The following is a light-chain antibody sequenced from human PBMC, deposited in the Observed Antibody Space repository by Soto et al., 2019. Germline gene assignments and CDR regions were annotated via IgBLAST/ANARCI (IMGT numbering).Light chain of an antibody. CDR2: GAS. V-gene: IGKV3-20*01. J-gene: IGKJ4*01. CDR1: QNVRNNF. Sequence: EIVLTQSPGTLSLSPGERATLSCRASQNVRNNFLAWYQQKPGQAPRFLIYGASTRATGIPDRFSGGGSGTDFTLTISRLEPEDFAVYYCQQFGNYPITFGGGTKVDIK. CDR3: QQFGNYPIT.